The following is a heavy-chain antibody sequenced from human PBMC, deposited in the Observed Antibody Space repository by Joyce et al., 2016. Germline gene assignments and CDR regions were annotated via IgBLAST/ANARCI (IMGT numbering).Heavy chain of an antibody. CDR1: GYNFISHG. CDR3: ARAGAVAAGDSFDI. Sequence: QVQLVQSGAEVKKPGASVKVSCTAAGYNFISHGISWVRQAPGQGLEWMGRISAYNGNTNYAQKVQGRVTMTRDTSTSTAYMDLRSLRSDDTAVYYCARAGAVAAGDSFDIWGQGTMVTVSS. CDR2: ISAYNGNT. J-gene: IGHJ3*02. D-gene: IGHD6-19*01. V-gene: IGHV1-18*04.